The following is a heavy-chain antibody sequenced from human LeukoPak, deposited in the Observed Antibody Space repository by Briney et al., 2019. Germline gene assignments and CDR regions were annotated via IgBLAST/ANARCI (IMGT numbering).Heavy chain of an antibody. J-gene: IGHJ4*02. CDR2: ISASGSNT. V-gene: IGHV3-23*01. CDR3: ARSARLMKGVVEVTALDD. D-gene: IGHD3-3*01. CDR1: GFTFSSYA. Sequence: GGSLRLSCAASGFTFSSYAMSWVRQAPGKGLEWVSTISASGSNTYYADSVKGRFTISRDNAENSVYLEMNSLRADDTAVYYCARSARLMKGVVEVTALDDWGQGTLVTVSS.